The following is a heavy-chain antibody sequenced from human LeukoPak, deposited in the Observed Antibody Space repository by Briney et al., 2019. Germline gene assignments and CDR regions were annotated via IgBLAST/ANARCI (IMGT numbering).Heavy chain of an antibody. CDR1: GGSIISYC. J-gene: IGHJ4*02. V-gene: IGHV4-59*01. D-gene: IGHD5-18*01. CDR3: TRSDTTMVRFDY. CDR2: IHYTGST. Sequence: SETLSLTCTVSGGSIISYCWSWIRQPPGKGLECIGYIHYTGSTNYNPSLKSRVTISVDTSKSQFSLKLSSVTAADTAIYYCTRSDTTMVRFDYWGLGTLVTVSS.